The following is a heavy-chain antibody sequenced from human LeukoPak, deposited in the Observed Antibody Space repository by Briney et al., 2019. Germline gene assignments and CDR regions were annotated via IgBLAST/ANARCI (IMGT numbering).Heavy chain of an antibody. CDR2: IKQDGSEK. V-gene: IGHV3-7*01. J-gene: IGHJ4*02. CDR1: GFTFSRYW. Sequence: GGSLRLSCAASGFTFSRYWMSWVRQAPGKGLEWVANIKQDGSEKYYVDSVKGRFTISRDNAKNSLYLQMNSLRAEDTAVYYCARRLHYYDSSSDFDYWGQGTLVTVSS. D-gene: IGHD3-22*01. CDR3: ARRLHYYDSSSDFDY.